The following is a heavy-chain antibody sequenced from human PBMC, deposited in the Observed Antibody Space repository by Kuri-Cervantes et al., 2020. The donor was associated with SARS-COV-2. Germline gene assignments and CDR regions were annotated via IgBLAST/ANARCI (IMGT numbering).Heavy chain of an antibody. CDR3: ARDLRLGKSLDY. CDR2: IGPSGTTK. V-gene: IGHV3-11*04. CDR1: GFNFDDCA. Sequence: GESLKISCAASGFNFDDCAIQWIRQAPGKGLEWVSNIGPSGTTKYYADSVKGRFTISRDNAKNSLYLQMSSLRAEDTAVYYCARDLRLGKSLDYWGQGTLVTVSS. J-gene: IGHJ4*02. D-gene: IGHD7-27*01.